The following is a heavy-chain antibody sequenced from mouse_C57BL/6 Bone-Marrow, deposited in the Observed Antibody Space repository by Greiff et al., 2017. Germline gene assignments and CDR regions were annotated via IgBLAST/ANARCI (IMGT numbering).Heavy chain of an antibody. CDR2: IYTGNGYT. CDR1: GYTFTSYG. V-gene: IGHV1-58*01. Sequence: VQLQQSGAELVRPGSSVKMSCKASGYTFTSYGINWVKQRPGQGLEWIGYIYTGNGYTEYNEKFKGKATLTSDTSSSTAYLQLSSLTSEDSAMYLCERAGTVVGTYSYWGQGTSVTVSA. J-gene: IGHJ4*01. CDR3: ERAGTVVGTYSY. D-gene: IGHD1-1*01.